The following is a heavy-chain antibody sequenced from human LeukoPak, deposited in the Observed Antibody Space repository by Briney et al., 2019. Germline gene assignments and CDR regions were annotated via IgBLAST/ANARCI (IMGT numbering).Heavy chain of an antibody. V-gene: IGHV4-4*02. Sequence: SQTLSLTCAVSGGSISSNNWWIWVRQSPEKGLEWIGEIYHDGSTNYNPSLKSRVTKSMDKSKNQLSLELNFVTAADTAVYYCARDRGGYTYSHDYWGQGTLVTVSS. J-gene: IGHJ4*02. CDR3: ARDRGGYTYSHDY. CDR2: IYHDGST. D-gene: IGHD5-18*01. CDR1: GGSISSNNW.